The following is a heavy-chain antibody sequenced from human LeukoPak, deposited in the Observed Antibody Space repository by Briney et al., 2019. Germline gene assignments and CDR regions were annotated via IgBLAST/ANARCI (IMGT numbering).Heavy chain of an antibody. Sequence: GGSLRLSCAASGFTFSGYGMHWVRQAPGKGLEWVAFVRYDSSNKYYADSVKGRFTVSRDNSKNTLYLQMNSLRAEDTAVYYCAKSLEAYYFDYWGQGTLVTVSS. CDR1: GFTFSGYG. J-gene: IGHJ4*02. CDR2: VRYDSSNK. CDR3: AKSLEAYYFDY. V-gene: IGHV3-30*02. D-gene: IGHD5-24*01.